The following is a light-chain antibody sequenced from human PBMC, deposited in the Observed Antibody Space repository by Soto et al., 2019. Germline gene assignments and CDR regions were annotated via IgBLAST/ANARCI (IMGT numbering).Light chain of an antibody. CDR2: DAS. CDR1: QSVSSY. J-gene: IGKJ5*01. CDR3: QQRSNWPPIP. Sequence: EIVLTQSPATLSLSPGESATLSCRANQSVSSYLAWYQHKPGQAPRLLIYDASNRATGNPARFSGRESGTDFTLTISSLEPEEFAVYYCQQRSNWPPIPFGQGTRLVI. V-gene: IGKV3-11*01.